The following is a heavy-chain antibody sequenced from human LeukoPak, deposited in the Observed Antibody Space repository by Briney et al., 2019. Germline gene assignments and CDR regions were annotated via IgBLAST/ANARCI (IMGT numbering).Heavy chain of an antibody. J-gene: IGHJ4*02. CDR1: GGSFSGYY. D-gene: IGHD1-14*01. CDR3: ARVRTTYFDY. CDR2: INHSGST. Sequence: SETLSLTCAVYGGSFSGYYWSWVRQPPGKGLEWIGEINHSGSTNYNPSLKSRVTISVDTSKNQFSLKLSSVTAADTAVYYCARVRTTYFDYWGQGTLVTVSS. V-gene: IGHV4-34*01.